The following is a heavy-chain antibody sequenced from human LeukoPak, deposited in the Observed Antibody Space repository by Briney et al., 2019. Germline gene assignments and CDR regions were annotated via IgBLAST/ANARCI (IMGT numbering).Heavy chain of an antibody. V-gene: IGHV6-1*01. CDR2: TYYRSKWYN. CDR1: GDSVSSNSAA. D-gene: IGHD2-15*01. CDR3: ARGKVVAATHFDY. J-gene: IGHJ4*02. Sequence: SQTLSLTCAISGDSVSSNSAAWNWIRQSPSRGLEWLGRTYYRSKWYNDYAVSVKSQITINPDTSKNQFSLKLSSVTAADTAVYYCARGKVVAATHFDYWGQGTLVTVSS.